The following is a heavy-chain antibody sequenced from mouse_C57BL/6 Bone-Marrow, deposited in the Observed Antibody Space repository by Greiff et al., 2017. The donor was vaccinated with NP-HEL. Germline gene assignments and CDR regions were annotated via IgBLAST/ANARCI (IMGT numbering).Heavy chain of an antibody. CDR3: ARHEATVVAYYFDY. V-gene: IGHV5-6*01. Sequence: EVKLMESGGDLVKPGGSLKLSCAASGFTFSSYGMSWVRQTPDKRLEWVATISSGGSYTYYPDSVKGRFTISRDNAKNTLYLQMSSLKSEDTAMYYCARHEATVVAYYFDYWGQGTTLTVSS. CDR2: ISSGGSYT. J-gene: IGHJ2*01. D-gene: IGHD1-1*01. CDR1: GFTFSSYG.